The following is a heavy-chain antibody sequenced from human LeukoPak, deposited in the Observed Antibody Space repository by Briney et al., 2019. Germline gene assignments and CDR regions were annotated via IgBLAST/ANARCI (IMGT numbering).Heavy chain of an antibody. J-gene: IGHJ6*02. CDR3: ARSSKWLSYGMDV. D-gene: IGHD6-19*01. CDR1: GFTFSNYW. V-gene: IGHV3-7*01. Sequence: GGSLRLSCAASGFTFSNYWMSWVRQAPGKGLEWVANIKQDGSEKYYVDSVKGRFTISRDNAKNSLYLQMNSLRAEDTAVYYCARSSKWLSYGMDVWGQGTTVTVSS. CDR2: IKQDGSEK.